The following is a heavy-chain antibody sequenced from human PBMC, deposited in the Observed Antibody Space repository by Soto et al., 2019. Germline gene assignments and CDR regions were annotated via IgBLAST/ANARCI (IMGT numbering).Heavy chain of an antibody. Sequence: GPSVKVSCKASGYSFNNYGISWVRQAPGQGLEWMGWIAAYNGNTNYAQKFQGRVTMTTDTSTSTAYMELRSLRSDDTAVYYCARDDHDFYYYLNMDVWGQGTTVTVSS. J-gene: IGHJ6*02. CDR1: GYSFNNYG. CDR3: ARDDHDFYYYLNMDV. V-gene: IGHV1-18*01. D-gene: IGHD3-22*01. CDR2: IAAYNGNT.